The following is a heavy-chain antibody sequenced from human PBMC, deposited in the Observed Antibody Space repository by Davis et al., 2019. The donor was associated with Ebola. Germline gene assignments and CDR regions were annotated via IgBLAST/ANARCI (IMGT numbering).Heavy chain of an antibody. CDR3: ARDVGAIPFDY. V-gene: IGHV1-3*01. CDR2: INAGNGNT. CDR1: GYTFTSYA. D-gene: IGHD1-26*01. Sequence: GESLKISCAASGYTFTSYAMHWVRQAPGQRLEWMGWINAGNGNTKYSQKFQARVTITRDTSASTAYMELSSLRSEDTAVYYCARDVGAIPFDYWGQGTLVTVSS. J-gene: IGHJ4*02.